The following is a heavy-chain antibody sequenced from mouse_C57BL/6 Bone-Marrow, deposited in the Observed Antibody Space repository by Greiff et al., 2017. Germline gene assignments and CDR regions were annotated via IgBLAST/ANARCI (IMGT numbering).Heavy chain of an antibody. D-gene: IGHD2-4*01. CDR2: IDPSDSET. V-gene: IGHV1-52*01. J-gene: IGHJ3*01. Sequence: QVQLQQSGAELVRPGSSVKLSCKASGYTFTSYWMHWVKQRPIQGLEWIGNIDPSDSETHYTQKFKDKATLTVDKSSSTAYMQLSSLTSEDSAVYYCARYDYDPFAYWGQGTLVTVSA. CDR3: ARYDYDPFAY. CDR1: GYTFTSYW.